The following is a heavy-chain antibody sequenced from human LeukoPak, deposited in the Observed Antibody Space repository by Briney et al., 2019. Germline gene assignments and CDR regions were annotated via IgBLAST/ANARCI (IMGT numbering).Heavy chain of an antibody. CDR2: IIPILDIP. CDR3: ARRDPAGAFDI. CDR1: GYTFSNYG. Sequence: ASVKVSCKTSGYTFSNYGISWVRQAPGQGLEWMGRIIPILDIPNYAQKFQGRVTITADKSTSTAYMELTSLRFEDTAVYYCARRDPAGAFDIWGHGTMVTVSS. J-gene: IGHJ3*02. V-gene: IGHV1-69*04.